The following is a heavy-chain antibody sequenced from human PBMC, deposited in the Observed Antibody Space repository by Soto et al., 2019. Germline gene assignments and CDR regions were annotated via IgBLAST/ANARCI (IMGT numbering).Heavy chain of an antibody. V-gene: IGHV3-7*01. CDR1: EFTFSNCW. CDR2: INPDESEK. Sequence: WGSLRLSCAASEFTFSNCWMSWVRQAPGKGLEWVANINPDESEKYYVYSVKVRFTIYRANAKSSLSLQMKSLRAEDTAFYYCARAQDSGWYCFHXWGQGTRVTVSX. D-gene: IGHD6-19*01. J-gene: IGHJ4*02. CDR3: ARAQDSGWYCFHX.